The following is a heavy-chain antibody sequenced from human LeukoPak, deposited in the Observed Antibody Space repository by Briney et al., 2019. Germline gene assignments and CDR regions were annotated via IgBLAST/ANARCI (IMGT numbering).Heavy chain of an antibody. V-gene: IGHV3-33*01. CDR1: GFTFSSYG. Sequence: GGSLRLSCAASGFTFSSYGMHWVRQAPGKGLEWVAVIWYDGSNKYYADSVKGRFTISRDNSKNTLYLQMNSLRAEDTAVYYCARESTYYYDSSGYSPYYFDYWGQGTLVTVSS. CDR3: ARESTYYYDSSGYSPYYFDY. J-gene: IGHJ4*02. CDR2: IWYDGSNK. D-gene: IGHD3-22*01.